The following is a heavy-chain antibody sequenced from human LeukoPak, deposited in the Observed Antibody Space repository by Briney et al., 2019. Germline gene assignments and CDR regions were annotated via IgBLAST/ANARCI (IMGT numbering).Heavy chain of an antibody. Sequence: GESLKISCEGSGYSFTYYWIGWVRQMPGKGLEWMGIIYPSDSDTRYSPSFQGQVTISADRSISTAYLQWSSLKASDTAIYYCARHTQHGEDYWGRGTLVTVSS. D-gene: IGHD2-21*01. CDR3: ARHTQHGEDY. CDR1: GYSFTYYW. V-gene: IGHV5-51*01. CDR2: IYPSDSDT. J-gene: IGHJ4*02.